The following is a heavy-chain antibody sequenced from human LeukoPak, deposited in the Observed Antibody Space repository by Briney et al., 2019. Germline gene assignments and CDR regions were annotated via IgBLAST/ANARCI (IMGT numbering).Heavy chain of an antibody. V-gene: IGHV4-34*01. D-gene: IGHD2-15*01. J-gene: IGHJ5*02. Sequence: SETLSLTCAVYGGSFSGYYWSWIRQPPGKGLEWIGEINHSGSTNYNPSLKSRVTISVDRSKNQFSLKLSSVTAADTAVYYCARVAYCSGGSCQPGWFDPWGQGTLVTVSS. CDR1: GGSFSGYY. CDR2: INHSGST. CDR3: ARVAYCSGGSCQPGWFDP.